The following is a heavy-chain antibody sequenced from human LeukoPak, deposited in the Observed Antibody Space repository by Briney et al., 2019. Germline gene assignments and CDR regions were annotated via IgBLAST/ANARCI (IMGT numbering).Heavy chain of an antibody. CDR2: ISSSSTSI. CDR3: VRDLGGP. J-gene: IGHJ5*02. Sequence: PGGSLRLSCAASGFTFSTYIMNGVRQAPGKGLEWVSSISSSSTSIYYADSVKGRFTISRDNAKSSLYLQMNSLRAEDTAIYYCVRDLGGPWGQGTLVTVSS. V-gene: IGHV3-21*01. CDR1: GFTFSTYI.